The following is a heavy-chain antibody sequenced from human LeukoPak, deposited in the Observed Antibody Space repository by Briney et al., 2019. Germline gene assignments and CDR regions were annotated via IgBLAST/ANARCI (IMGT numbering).Heavy chain of an antibody. CDR3: AKADYYDSNTYRAQFFQH. Sequence: GGSLRLSCAASGFSVSSNYMSWVRQAPGKGLEWVSVIYSGGSTYYADSVKGRFTISRDNSKNTLYLQMKSLRAEDTAVYYCAKADYYDSNTYRAQFFQHWGQGTLVTVSS. CDR1: GFSVSSNY. CDR2: IYSGGST. D-gene: IGHD3-22*01. J-gene: IGHJ1*01. V-gene: IGHV3-53*01.